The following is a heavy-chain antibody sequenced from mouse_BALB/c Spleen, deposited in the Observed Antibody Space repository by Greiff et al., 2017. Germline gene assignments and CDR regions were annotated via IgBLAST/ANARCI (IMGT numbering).Heavy chain of an antibody. V-gene: IGHV5-6-4*01. CDR3: TREYDYDYFDY. CDR1: GFTFSSYT. J-gene: IGHJ2*01. CDR2: ISSGGSYT. D-gene: IGHD2-4*01. Sequence: EVQLVESGGGLVKPGGSLKLSCAASGFTFSSYTMSWVRQTPEKRLEWVATISSGGSYTYYPDSVKGRFTISRDNAKNTLYLQMSSLKSEDTAMYYCTREYDYDYFDYWGQGTTLTVSS.